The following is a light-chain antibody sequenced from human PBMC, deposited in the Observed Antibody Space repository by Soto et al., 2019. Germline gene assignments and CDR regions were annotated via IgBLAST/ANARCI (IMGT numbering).Light chain of an antibody. CDR2: GTS. CDR1: QSVNSAF. V-gene: IGKV3-20*01. CDR3: QQYGRSVT. J-gene: IGKJ4*01. Sequence: EIVLTQSPGSLSLYPGDRGTLSCRASQSVNSAFLAWYQQKPGQAPRLLIYGTSSRATGIPDRFSGSGSGTDFTLTISRLETEDFAVYYCQQYGRSVTFGGGTKVEIK.